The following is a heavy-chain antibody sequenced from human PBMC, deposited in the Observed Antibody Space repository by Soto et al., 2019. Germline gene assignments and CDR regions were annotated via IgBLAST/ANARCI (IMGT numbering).Heavy chain of an antibody. D-gene: IGHD2-21*01. J-gene: IGHJ4*02. V-gene: IGHV1-18*04. CDR3: ARVLLLPNPAADF. CDR2: ISARNGDT. CDR1: GYTFTTYG. Sequence: QVHLVQSGAEVRKPGASVKVSCKTSGYTFTTYGIIWVRQAPGQHLEWLGWISARNGDTNYAQAFQGRVTLNTDTSTSTASMELKNLRSDDTAVYFCARVLLLPNPAADFWGQGTLVTVSS.